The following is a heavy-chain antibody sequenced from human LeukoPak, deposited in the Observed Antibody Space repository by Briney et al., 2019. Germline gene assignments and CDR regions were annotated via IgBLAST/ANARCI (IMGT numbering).Heavy chain of an antibody. V-gene: IGHV3-23*01. D-gene: IGHD6-13*01. CDR1: EFTFSSYA. Sequence: PGGSLRLSCAASEFTFSSYAMSWVRQAPGKGLWWVSAISGSGGTTYYTDSVKGRFTISRDNSKNTLYLQMNSLRAEDTAVYYCAKEFSSSWYYYFDYWAREPWSPSPQ. CDR2: ISGSGGTT. CDR3: AKEFSSSWYYYFDY. J-gene: IGHJ4*02.